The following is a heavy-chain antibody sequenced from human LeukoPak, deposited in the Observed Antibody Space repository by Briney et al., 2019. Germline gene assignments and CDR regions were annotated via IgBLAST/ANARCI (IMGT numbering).Heavy chain of an antibody. Sequence: PGRSLRLSCAASGFTFSSYGMHWVRQAPGKGLEWVAVIWYDGSNKYYADSVKGRFTISRDNSKNTLYLQMNSLRAEDTAVYYCAKDPHSSGWFNRFDPWAPGTLVTVSS. CDR2: IWYDGSNK. CDR1: GFTFSSYG. CDR3: AKDPHSSGWFNRFDP. J-gene: IGHJ5*02. D-gene: IGHD6-19*01. V-gene: IGHV3-33*06.